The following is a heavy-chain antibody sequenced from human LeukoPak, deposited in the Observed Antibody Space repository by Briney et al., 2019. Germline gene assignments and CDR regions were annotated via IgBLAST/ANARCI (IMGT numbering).Heavy chain of an antibody. V-gene: IGHV3-7*01. CDR3: ASSYFDNSLHAYDI. D-gene: IGHD3-22*01. Sequence: GGSLRLSCAASGFTFSSYAMSWVRQAPGKGLEGVANIKQDGSKMYYVDSVKGRFTISRDNTKNSLFLHMSSLRAEDTAVYFCASSYFDNSLHAYDIWGQGTMVTVSS. CDR1: GFTFSSYA. J-gene: IGHJ3*02. CDR2: IKQDGSKM.